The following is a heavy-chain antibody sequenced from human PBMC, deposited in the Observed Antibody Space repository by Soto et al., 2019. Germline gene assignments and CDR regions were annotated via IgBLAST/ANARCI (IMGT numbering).Heavy chain of an antibody. CDR3: ARLWLYYYYMDV. J-gene: IGHJ6*03. CDR1: GGSISSSSYY. Sequence: SETLSLTCTVSGGSISSSSYYWGWIRQPPGKGLEWIGSIYCSGTTYYNPSLKSRVTISVDTSKNQFSLRLTSVTAADTAVYYCARLWLYYYYMDVWGTGTTVTVSS. D-gene: IGHD3-16*01. CDR2: IYCSGTT. V-gene: IGHV4-39*01.